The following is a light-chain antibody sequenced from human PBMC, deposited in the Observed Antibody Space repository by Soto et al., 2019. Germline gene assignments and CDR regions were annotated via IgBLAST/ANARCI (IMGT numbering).Light chain of an antibody. J-gene: IGKJ1*01. CDR3: QQYSIWRT. CDR2: GAS. V-gene: IGKV3-15*01. CDR1: QSVSSSY. Sequence: VLTQSPATLSLSPGERATLSCRASQSVSSSYLAWYQQKAGQAPRLLIYGASTRATGIPARLSGSGSGTEFTLTISGLQSEDFAVYYCQQYSIWRTFGQGTKVDIK.